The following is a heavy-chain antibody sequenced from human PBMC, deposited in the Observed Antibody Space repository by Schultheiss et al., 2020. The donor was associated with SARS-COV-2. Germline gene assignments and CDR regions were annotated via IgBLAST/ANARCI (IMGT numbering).Heavy chain of an antibody. V-gene: IGHV3-13*05. J-gene: IGHJ6*02. Sequence: GESLKISCAASGFTFSSYDMHWVRQATGKGLEWVSAIGTAGDPYYPGSVKGRFTISRENAKNSLYLQMNSLRAGDTAVYYCARGAREHDVYHYYGMDVWGQGTTVTVSS. CDR2: IGTAGDP. CDR3: ARGAREHDVYHYYGMDV. D-gene: IGHD4/OR15-4a*01. CDR1: GFTFSSYD.